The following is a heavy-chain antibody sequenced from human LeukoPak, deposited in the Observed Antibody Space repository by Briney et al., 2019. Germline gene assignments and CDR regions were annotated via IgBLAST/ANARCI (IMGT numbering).Heavy chain of an antibody. CDR3: ARGAAATY. V-gene: IGHV4-34*01. CDR2: INHSGST. CDR1: GGSFSGYY. D-gene: IGHD6-13*01. Sequence: SETLSLTCAVYGGSFSGYYWSWIRQPPGKGLEWIGEINHSGSTDYNPSLKSRVTISVDTSKNQFSLKLSSVTAADTAVYYCARGAAATYWGQGTLVTVSS. J-gene: IGHJ4*02.